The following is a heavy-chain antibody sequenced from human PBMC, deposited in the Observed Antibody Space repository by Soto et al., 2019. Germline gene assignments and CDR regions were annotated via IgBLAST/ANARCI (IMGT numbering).Heavy chain of an antibody. D-gene: IGHD3-3*01. CDR3: ATDSNYDVSNSF. CDR1: GGTLNNYA. J-gene: IGHJ4*02. V-gene: IGHV1-69*13. Sequence: VKVSCKASGGTLNNYAINWVRQAPGQGLEWMGGILPVSAPPNYAQKFQGRVSITADHSTSTVYMELSRLKSDDTAVYFCATDSNYDVSNSFWGQGTLVTVSS. CDR2: ILPVSAPP.